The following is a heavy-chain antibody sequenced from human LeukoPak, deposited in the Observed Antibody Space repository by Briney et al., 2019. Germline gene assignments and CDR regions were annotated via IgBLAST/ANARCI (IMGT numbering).Heavy chain of an antibody. V-gene: IGHV3-7*05. CDR1: GFIFSRYW. J-gene: IGHJ4*02. D-gene: IGHD4-17*01. CDR2: IKEDGSEK. Sequence: GGSLRLSCAASGFIFSRYWMTWVRRAPGKGLEWVANIKEDGSEKNHVDSLKDRFTISRDNAKNSVFLQMNSLRAEDTAIYYCARDIRYGDSDYWGQGTLVTVSS. CDR3: ARDIRYGDSDY.